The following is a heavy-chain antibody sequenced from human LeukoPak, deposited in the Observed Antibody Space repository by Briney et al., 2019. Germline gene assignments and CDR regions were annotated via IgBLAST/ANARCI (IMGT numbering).Heavy chain of an antibody. J-gene: IGHJ6*03. CDR3: ATGKLHYMDV. CDR1: GFIFNNYA. D-gene: IGHD1-1*01. Sequence: GGSLRLSCAASGFIFNNYAMSWVRQAPGKGLEWVSVISGSGGTTNHADSVKGRFTISRDNSKNTLYLQMNSLRAEDTAVYYCATGKLHYMDVWGKGTTFTVSS. CDR2: ISGSGGTT. V-gene: IGHV3-23*01.